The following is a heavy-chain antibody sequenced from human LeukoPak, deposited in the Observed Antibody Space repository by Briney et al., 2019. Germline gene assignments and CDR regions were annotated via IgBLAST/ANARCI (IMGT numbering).Heavy chain of an antibody. CDR1: GYTFTGYY. Sequence: ASVKVSCKASGYTFTGYYMHWVRQAPGQGLEWMGRINPYSGGTNYAQKFQGRVTMITDESISTAYMELSRLRSDDTAVYYCARDSWAVAGKSFDYWGQGTLVTVSS. CDR2: INPYSGGT. V-gene: IGHV1-2*06. D-gene: IGHD6-19*01. CDR3: ARDSWAVAGKSFDY. J-gene: IGHJ4*02.